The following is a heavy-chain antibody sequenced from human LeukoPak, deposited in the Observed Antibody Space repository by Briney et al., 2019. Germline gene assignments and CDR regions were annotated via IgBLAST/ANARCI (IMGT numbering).Heavy chain of an antibody. J-gene: IGHJ4*02. Sequence: GRSLRLSCTASGFTFSAYGIHWVRQAPGKWLEWLAVIWYDGTNKYYADSVKGRFTISRDNSMNTVSLQMNSLRAEDTALYYCAKDDSGSLDYWGQGTLVTVSS. CDR3: AKDDSGSLDY. CDR2: IWYDGTNK. V-gene: IGHV3-33*06. D-gene: IGHD1-26*01. CDR1: GFTFSAYG.